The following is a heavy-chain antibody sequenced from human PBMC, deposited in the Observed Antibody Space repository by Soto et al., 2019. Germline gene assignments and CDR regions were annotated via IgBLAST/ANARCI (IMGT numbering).Heavy chain of an antibody. CDR1: GFPFRNYR. CDR2: INEDGGAK. Sequence: GSLRRSCAASGFPFRNYRVHWVGQALWRVMEWVAKINEDGGAKYVADSVEGRLTISRGKAKNSLYLEMTSLRAEDTAVYYCARESEDLPSNFDYWGQGP. V-gene: IGHV3-7*01. J-gene: IGHJ4*02. CDR3: ARESEDLPSNFDY.